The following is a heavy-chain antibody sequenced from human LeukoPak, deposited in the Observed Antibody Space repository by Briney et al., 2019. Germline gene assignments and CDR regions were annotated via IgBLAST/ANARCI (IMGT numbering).Heavy chain of an antibody. Sequence: GGSLRLSCAASGFTFSSYTMSWVRQAPGKGPEWVSTITTSDGNTYYADSVKGRFTVSRDNSKNTLFLQMNSLRAEDTAVYYCAKDGGLWVSAHWGDSWGRGTLVTVSS. CDR2: ITTSDGNT. D-gene: IGHD7-27*01. V-gene: IGHV3-23*01. J-gene: IGHJ4*02. CDR3: AKDGGLWVSAHWGDS. CDR1: GFTFSSYT.